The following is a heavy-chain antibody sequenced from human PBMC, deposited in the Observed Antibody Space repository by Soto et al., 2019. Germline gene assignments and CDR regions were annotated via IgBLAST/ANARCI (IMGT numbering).Heavy chain of an antibody. J-gene: IGHJ6*02. Sequence: EVQLLESGGGLVQPGGSLRLSCAASGFTFSSYAMSWVRQAPGKGLEWVSAISGSGGSTYYADSVKGRFTISRDNSKNPPYLHLNSLTAEATAVYYFAKEPVDPAMVPYYYGIPVLGQGTTVTVSS. CDR2: ISGSGGST. D-gene: IGHD5-18*01. CDR3: AKEPVDPAMVPYYYGIPV. V-gene: IGHV3-23*01. CDR1: GFTFSSYA.